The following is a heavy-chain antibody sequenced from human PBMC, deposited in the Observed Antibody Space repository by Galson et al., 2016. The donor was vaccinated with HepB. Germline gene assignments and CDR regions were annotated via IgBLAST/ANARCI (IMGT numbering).Heavy chain of an antibody. CDR3: AKDPYVAGFGGGLDV. CDR1: GFTFSNNA. CDR2: FSGVHDFT. D-gene: IGHD3-16*01. Sequence: SLRLSCAASGFTFSNNAMSWVRQAPGKGLEWVSAFSGVHDFTNYADSVKGRFTLSRDNSKNTMYLQMKSLRVADTAVYYCAKDPYVAGFGGGLDVWGQGATVTVSS. J-gene: IGHJ6*02. V-gene: IGHV3-23*01.